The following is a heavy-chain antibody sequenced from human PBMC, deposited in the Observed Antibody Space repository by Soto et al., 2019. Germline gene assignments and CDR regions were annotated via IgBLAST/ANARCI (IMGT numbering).Heavy chain of an antibody. Sequence: GGSLRLSCAASGFSFSDYYMTWVRQAPGKGLEWGSDISYSASSKFYADSVKGRFTISRDNALNSLYLQMNSLRAEDTAVYYCARAGHKTEPRPGWFDPWGLGTLVTVSS. CDR2: ISYSASSK. D-gene: IGHD2-21*02. CDR3: ARAGHKTEPRPGWFDP. J-gene: IGHJ5*02. CDR1: GFSFSDYY. V-gene: IGHV3-11*01.